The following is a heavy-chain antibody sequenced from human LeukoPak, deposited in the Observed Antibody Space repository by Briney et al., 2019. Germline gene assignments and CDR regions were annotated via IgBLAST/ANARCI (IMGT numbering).Heavy chain of an antibody. CDR2: ISYDGSNK. CDR1: GFTFSSYA. J-gene: IGHJ4*02. CDR3: ARDRVGATDYFDY. D-gene: IGHD1-26*01. V-gene: IGHV3-30-3*01. Sequence: GGSLRLSCAASGFTFSSYAMHWVRQAPGKGLEWVSVISYDGSNKYYADSVKGRFTISRDNSKNTLYLQMNSLRAEDTAVYYCARDRVGATDYFDYWGQGTLVTVSS.